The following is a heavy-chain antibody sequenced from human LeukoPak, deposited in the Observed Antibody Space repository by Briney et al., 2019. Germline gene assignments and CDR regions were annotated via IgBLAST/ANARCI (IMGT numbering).Heavy chain of an antibody. D-gene: IGHD4-23*01. V-gene: IGHV3-23*01. CDR1: GFTFSSYA. CDR3: ARDPGLRWKFDY. J-gene: IGHJ4*02. Sequence: PGGSLRLSCAASGFTFSSYAMSWVRQAPGKGLEWVSAISGSGGSTYYADSVKGRFTISRDNSKDTLYLQMNSLRAEDTAVYYCARDPGLRWKFDYWGQGTLVTVSS. CDR2: ISGSGGST.